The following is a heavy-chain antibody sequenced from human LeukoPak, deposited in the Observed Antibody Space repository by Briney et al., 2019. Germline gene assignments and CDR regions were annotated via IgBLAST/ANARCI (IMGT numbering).Heavy chain of an antibody. CDR2: INHSGST. CDR3: AILSSTSPRDY. V-gene: IGHV4-34*01. J-gene: IGHJ4*02. Sequence: SETLSLTCAVYGGSFSGYYWSWIRQPPGKGLEWIGEINHSGSTNYNPSLKSRVTISVDTSKNQFSLKLSSVTAADTAVYYCAILSSTSPRDYWGQGTLVTVSS. D-gene: IGHD2-2*01. CDR1: GGSFSGYY.